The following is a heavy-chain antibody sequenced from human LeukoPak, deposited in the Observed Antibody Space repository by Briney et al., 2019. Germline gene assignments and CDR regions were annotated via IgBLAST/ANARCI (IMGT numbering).Heavy chain of an antibody. D-gene: IGHD4-17*01. Sequence: GGSLRLSCAASGFTFSSYGMHWVRQAPGKGLEWVAVISFDGSNKYYADSVKGRFTVSRDISKNTLFLQMNSLRAQDTAVYYXXXXXXXXXDGDYPGIDYWGQGTLVTVSS. V-gene: IGHV3-30*03. CDR2: ISFDGSNK. CDR3: XXXXXXXXDGDYPGIDY. CDR1: GFTFSSYG. J-gene: IGHJ4*02.